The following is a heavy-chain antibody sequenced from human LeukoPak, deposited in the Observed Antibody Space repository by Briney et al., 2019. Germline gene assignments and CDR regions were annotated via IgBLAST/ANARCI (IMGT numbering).Heavy chain of an antibody. CDR1: GGSISSDY. CDR3: ARAAAAYDFWSGYYHYFDY. Sequence: PSETLSLTCTVSGGSISSDYWQWIRQPPGKGLEWIGYIYNSGSNNYNPSLKSRVTISIDTSKNQFSLKLTSVTAADTAVYYCARAAAAYDFWSGYYHYFDYWGQGTLVTVSS. D-gene: IGHD3-3*01. V-gene: IGHV4-59*08. J-gene: IGHJ4*02. CDR2: IYNSGSN.